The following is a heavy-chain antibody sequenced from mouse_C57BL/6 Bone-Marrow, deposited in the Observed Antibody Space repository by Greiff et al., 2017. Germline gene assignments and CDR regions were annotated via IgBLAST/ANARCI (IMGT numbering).Heavy chain of an antibody. Sequence: QVQLQQPGAELVKPGASVKMSCKASGYTFTSYWITWVKQRPGQGLEWIGDIYPGSGSTNYTAKFKSKATLTVDTSSSTAYMQLSSLTSEDSAVYYCARQAPLTTVVARGYFDVWGTGTTVTVSS. J-gene: IGHJ1*03. CDR3: ARQAPLTTVVARGYFDV. D-gene: IGHD1-1*01. V-gene: IGHV1-55*01. CDR2: IYPGSGST. CDR1: GYTFTSYW.